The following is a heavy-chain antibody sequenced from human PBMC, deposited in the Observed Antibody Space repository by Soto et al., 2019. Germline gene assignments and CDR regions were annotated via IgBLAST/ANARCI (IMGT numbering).Heavy chain of an antibody. J-gene: IGHJ5*02. CDR3: TRDLFSYDYSGILWFDP. Sequence: AGSLRLSCAASGFAFSGSAMYWVRQASGKGPEWVGRIRSKGHNYATEYAASVKGRFTISRDDSKNTAYLQMNSLQTEDTAVYYCTRDLFSYDYSGILWFDPWGQGTLVTVSS. CDR1: GFAFSGSA. CDR2: IRSKGHNYAT. D-gene: IGHD3-16*01. V-gene: IGHV3-73*01.